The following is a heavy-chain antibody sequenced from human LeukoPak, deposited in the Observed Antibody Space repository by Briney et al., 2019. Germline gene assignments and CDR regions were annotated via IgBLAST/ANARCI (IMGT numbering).Heavy chain of an antibody. J-gene: IGHJ4*02. CDR2: TWHSGSST. Sequence: SETLSLTCTVSDGSIKTNYWWTWVRQPPGKGLEWIGETWHSGSSTNYNPSLKSRVTISVDKPKSQFSLKLTSVTAADTAVYYCARGGGYEPFDYWGQGTLVTVSS. CDR1: DGSIKTNYW. D-gene: IGHD2-2*01. V-gene: IGHV4-4*02. CDR3: ARGGGYEPFDY.